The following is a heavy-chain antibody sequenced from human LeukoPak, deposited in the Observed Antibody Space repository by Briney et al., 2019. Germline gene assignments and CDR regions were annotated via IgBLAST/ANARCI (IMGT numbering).Heavy chain of an antibody. CDR1: GFTVSSYG. CDR3: ARDFELSH. J-gene: IGHJ4*02. V-gene: IGHV3-33*01. Sequence: GRSLRLSCAASGFTVSSYGMHWVRQAPGKGLEWVALIWYDGSSKHYADSVRGRFTISRDNSKNTLYLQMNSLRAEDTAVYYCARDFELSHWGQGTLVTVSS. D-gene: IGHD3-16*02. CDR2: IWYDGSSK.